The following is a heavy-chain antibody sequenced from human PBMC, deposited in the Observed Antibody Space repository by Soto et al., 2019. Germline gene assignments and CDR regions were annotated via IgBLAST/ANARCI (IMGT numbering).Heavy chain of an antibody. CDR3: ARAGYYDSSGYPIDY. CDR1: GGSISSGGYS. CDR2: IYHSGST. D-gene: IGHD3-22*01. J-gene: IGHJ4*02. Sequence: PSETLSLTCAVSGGSISSGGYSWNWIRQPPGKGLEWIGYIYHSGSTYYNPSLKSRVTISVDRSKNQFSLKLSSVTAADTAVYYCARAGYYDSSGYPIDYWGEG. V-gene: IGHV4-30-2*01.